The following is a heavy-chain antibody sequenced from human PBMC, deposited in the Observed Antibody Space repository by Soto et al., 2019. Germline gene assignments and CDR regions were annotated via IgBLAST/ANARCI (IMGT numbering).Heavy chain of an antibody. D-gene: IGHD2-2*01. CDR3: ARERLVEPTVGYFDY. CDR1: SYTFTSYG. V-gene: IGHV1-18*01. J-gene: IGHJ4*02. Sequence: QGQLVQSGAEVKKTGASVKVSCKASSYTFTSYGFAWVRQAPGQGLEWMGWISPYNGNTKYAQKLQGRVTMTTDTSTSTAYMELRSLRSDDTAVYYCARERLVEPTVGYFDYWGQGTLVTVSS. CDR2: ISPYNGNT.